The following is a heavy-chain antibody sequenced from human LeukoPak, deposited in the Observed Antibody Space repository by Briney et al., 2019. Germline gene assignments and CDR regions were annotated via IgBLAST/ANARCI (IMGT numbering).Heavy chain of an antibody. CDR3: ARDRVLRGVIEY. Sequence: PGGSLRLSCAASGFTFSSYSMNWVRQAPGKGLEWVSSISSSSSYIYCADSVKGRFTISRDNAKNSLYLQMNSLRAEDTAVYYCARDRVLRGVIEYWGQGTLVTVSS. CDR1: GFTFSSYS. J-gene: IGHJ4*02. V-gene: IGHV3-21*01. CDR2: ISSSSSYI. D-gene: IGHD3-10*01.